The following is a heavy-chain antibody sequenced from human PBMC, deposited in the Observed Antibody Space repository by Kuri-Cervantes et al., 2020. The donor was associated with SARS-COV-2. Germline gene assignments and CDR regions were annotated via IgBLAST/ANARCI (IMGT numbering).Heavy chain of an antibody. CDR2: IIPIFGTA. CDR3: ARSGPGAISREDGALDI. CDR1: GYTFTGYY. J-gene: IGHJ3*02. Sequence: SVKVSCKASGYTFTGYYMHWVRQAPGQGLEWMGGIIPIFGTANYAQKFQGRVTITADESTSTAYMELSSLRSEDTAMYYCARSGPGAISREDGALDIWGQGTMVTVSS. D-gene: IGHD4/OR15-4a*01. V-gene: IGHV1-69*13.